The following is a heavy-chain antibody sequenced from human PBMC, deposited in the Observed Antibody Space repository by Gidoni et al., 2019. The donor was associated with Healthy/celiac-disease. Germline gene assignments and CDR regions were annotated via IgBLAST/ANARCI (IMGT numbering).Heavy chain of an antibody. J-gene: IGHJ4*02. CDR3: ARDLPPRELRGSYFDY. Sequence: QVQLVQSGAEVQNPGSSVKVSCKASGGTFSSYAISWVRQAPGQGLEWMGGIIPIFGTANYAQKFQGRGTITADESTSTAYMELSSLRSEDTAVYYCARDLPPRELRGSYFDYWGQGTLVTVSS. V-gene: IGHV1-69*01. D-gene: IGHD3-10*01. CDR1: GGTFSSYA. CDR2: IIPIFGTA.